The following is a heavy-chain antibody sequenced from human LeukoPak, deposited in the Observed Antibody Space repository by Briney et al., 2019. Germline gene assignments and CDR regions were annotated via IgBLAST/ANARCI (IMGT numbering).Heavy chain of an antibody. CDR3: ARREWFGNTLDY. CDR2: IYYSGST. V-gene: IGHV4-39*01. Sequence: KASETLSLTCTVSGGSISSSSYYWGWVRQPPGKGLEWIGSIYYSGSTYYNPSLKSRVTISVDTSKNQFSLKLSSVPATDTAVYYCARREWFGNTLDYWGQGTLVTVSS. J-gene: IGHJ4*02. D-gene: IGHD3-10*01. CDR1: GGSISSSSYY.